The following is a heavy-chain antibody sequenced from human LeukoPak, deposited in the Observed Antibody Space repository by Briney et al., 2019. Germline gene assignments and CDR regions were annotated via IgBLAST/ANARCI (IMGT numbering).Heavy chain of an antibody. CDR3: AKMGELVPPYYYYYMDV. D-gene: IGHD6-13*01. CDR2: IKQDGSEK. CDR1: GFTFSSYW. Sequence: GGSLRLSCAASGFTFSSYWMSWVRQAPGKGLEWVANIKQDGSEKYYVDSVKGRFTISRDNSKNTLYLQMNSLRAEDTAVYYCAKMGELVPPYYYYYMDVWGKGTTVTVSS. V-gene: IGHV3-7*03. J-gene: IGHJ6*03.